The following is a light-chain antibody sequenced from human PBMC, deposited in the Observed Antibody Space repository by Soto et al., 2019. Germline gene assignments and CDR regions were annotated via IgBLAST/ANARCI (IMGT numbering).Light chain of an antibody. CDR2: DTS. Sequence: EIVLTQSPATLSVSPGERATLSCRASQSVSKHLAWYQHRPGQAPRLLIYDTSYRAAGIPARFSGSGSGTDFTLTIRSLQPIDLAVSDCQQRGAIGPGTKVDI. J-gene: IGKJ3*01. CDR3: QQRGA. CDR1: QSVSKH. V-gene: IGKV3-11*01.